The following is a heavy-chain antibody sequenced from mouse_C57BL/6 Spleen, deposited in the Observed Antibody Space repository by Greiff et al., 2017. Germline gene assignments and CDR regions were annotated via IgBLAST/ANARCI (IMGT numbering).Heavy chain of an antibody. D-gene: IGHD2-4*01. V-gene: IGHV5-4*01. J-gene: IGHJ1*03. CDR1: GFTFSSYA. Sequence: EVHLVESGGGLVKPGGSLKLSCAASGFTFSSYAMSWVRQTPEKRLEWVATISDGGSYTYYPDNVKGRFTISRDNAKNNLYLQMSHLKSEDTAMYYCARGQGLRPYWYFDVWGTGTTVTVSS. CDR2: ISDGGSYT. CDR3: ARGQGLRPYWYFDV.